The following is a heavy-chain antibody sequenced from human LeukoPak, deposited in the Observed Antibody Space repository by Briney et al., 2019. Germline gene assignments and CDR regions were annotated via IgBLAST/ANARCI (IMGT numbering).Heavy chain of an antibody. J-gene: IGHJ5*02. CDR1: GGSISTYY. CDR3: ARDRTGNNWFDP. Sequence: PSETLSLTCTVSGGSISTYYWNWIRQPPGKGPEWLGYIYYSGSANYNPSLNSRVSISVDTSKNQVSLKLSSVTAADTAVYYCARDRTGNNWFDPWGQGTLVTVSA. V-gene: IGHV4-59*01. D-gene: IGHD1-1*01. CDR2: IYYSGSA.